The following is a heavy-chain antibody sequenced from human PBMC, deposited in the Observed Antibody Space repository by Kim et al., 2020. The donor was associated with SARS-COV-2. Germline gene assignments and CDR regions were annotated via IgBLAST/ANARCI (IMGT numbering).Heavy chain of an antibody. Sequence: GGSLRLSCAASGFTFSSYSMNWVRQAPGKGLEWVSYISSSSSTIYYADSVKGRFTISRDNAKNSLYLQMNSLRGEDTAVYYCARVRVGATGGMDYWGQGTLVTVSS. D-gene: IGHD1-26*01. CDR3: ARVRVGATGGMDY. CDR2: ISSSSSTI. CDR1: GFTFSSYS. J-gene: IGHJ4*02. V-gene: IGHV3-48*01.